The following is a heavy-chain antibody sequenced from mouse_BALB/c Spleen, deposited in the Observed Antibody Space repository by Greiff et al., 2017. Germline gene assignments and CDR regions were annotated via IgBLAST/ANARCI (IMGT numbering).Heavy chain of an antibody. CDR1: GFTFTDYY. Sequence: EVKLVESGGGLVQPGGSLRLSCATSGFTFTDYYMSWVRQPPGKALEWLGFIRNKANGYTTEYSASVKGRFTISRDNSQSILYLQMNTLRAEDSATYYCARDDGYEAMDYWGQGTSVTVSS. J-gene: IGHJ4*01. V-gene: IGHV7-3*02. CDR3: ARDDGYEAMDY. CDR2: IRNKANGYTT. D-gene: IGHD2-3*01.